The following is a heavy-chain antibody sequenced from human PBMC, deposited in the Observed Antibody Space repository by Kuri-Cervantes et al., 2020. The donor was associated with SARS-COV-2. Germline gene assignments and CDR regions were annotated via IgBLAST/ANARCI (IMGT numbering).Heavy chain of an antibody. D-gene: IGHD2-2*01. J-gene: IGHJ4*02. V-gene: IGHV3-33*01. CDR1: GFTFSSYG. Sequence: GESLKISCAASGFTFSSYGMHWVRQAPGKGLEWVAVIWYDGSNKYYADSVKGRFTISRDNSKNTLYLQMNSLRAEDTAVYYCARGQTRKDIVVVPAAISYFDYWGQGTLVTVSS. CDR3: ARGQTRKDIVVVPAAISYFDY. CDR2: IWYDGSNK.